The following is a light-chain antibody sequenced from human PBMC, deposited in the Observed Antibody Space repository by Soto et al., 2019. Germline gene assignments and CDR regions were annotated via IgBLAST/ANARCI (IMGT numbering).Light chain of an antibody. CDR2: FAS. CDR3: KQIKSYPRA. Sequence: DIQLTQSPSFLSASVGDRVTLTCRASQGISSSLAWYQQKPGNAPKLLIFFASTLPSGVPSRFSGSGSGTEFTLTISSLQPEDSATYYCKQIKSYPRAFGGGTKVEIK. J-gene: IGKJ4*01. V-gene: IGKV1-9*01. CDR1: QGISSS.